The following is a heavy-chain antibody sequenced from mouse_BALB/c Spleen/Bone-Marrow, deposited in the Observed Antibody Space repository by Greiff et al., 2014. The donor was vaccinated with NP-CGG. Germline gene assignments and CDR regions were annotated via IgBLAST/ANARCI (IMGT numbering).Heavy chain of an antibody. Sequence: EVQLQQSGPDLVKPSQSLSLTCTVTGYSITSGYSWHWIRQFPGNKLEWMGNIHYSGSTNYNPSLKSRISITRDTSKNQFFLQLKSVTTEDTATYYCARSTMITTVDYWGQGTTLTVSS. CDR2: IHYSGST. D-gene: IGHD2-4*01. J-gene: IGHJ2*01. CDR1: GYSITSGYS. V-gene: IGHV3-1*02. CDR3: ARSTMITTVDY.